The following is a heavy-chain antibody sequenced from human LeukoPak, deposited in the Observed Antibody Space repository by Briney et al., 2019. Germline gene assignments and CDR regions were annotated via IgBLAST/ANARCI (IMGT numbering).Heavy chain of an antibody. D-gene: IGHD3-9*01. CDR1: GYTFTSYG. V-gene: IGHV1-18*01. J-gene: IGHJ6*02. Sequence: GASVKVSCKASGYTFTSYGISWVRQAPGQGLEWMGWISAYNGNTNYAQKLQGRVTMTTDTSTSTAYMELRSLGSDDTAVYYCARDLPYYDILTGYQYYYYYGMDVWGQGTTVTVPS. CDR3: ARDLPYYDILTGYQYYYYYGMDV. CDR2: ISAYNGNT.